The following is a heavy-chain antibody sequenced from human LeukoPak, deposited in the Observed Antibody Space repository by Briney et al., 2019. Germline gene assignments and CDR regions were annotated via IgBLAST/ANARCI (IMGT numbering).Heavy chain of an antibody. CDR3: AGVGGSGSYYNSWFDP. J-gene: IGHJ5*02. CDR2: ISSSGSTI. D-gene: IGHD3-10*01. CDR1: GLPFSRYE. V-gene: IGHV3-48*03. Sequence: PGGPLSLSCAASGLPFSRYEMNWVRDAPGKGLEWVSYISSSGSTIYSADSGKGRYTISRDNAKNPLYLQLNSLRAEDPAVYYCAGVGGSGSYYNSWFDPWGQGTLVTVSS.